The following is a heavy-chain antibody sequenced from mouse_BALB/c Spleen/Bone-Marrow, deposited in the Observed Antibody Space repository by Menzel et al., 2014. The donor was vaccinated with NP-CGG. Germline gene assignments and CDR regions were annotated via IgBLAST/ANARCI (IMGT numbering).Heavy chain of an antibody. CDR2: INPNNGGT. CDR1: GYSFTGYT. J-gene: IGHJ4*01. D-gene: IGHD2-10*02. Sequence: VQLQQSGPEVVKPGSSMKISCKASGYSFTGYTMNWVKQSHGKNLQWIGLINPNNGGTSYNQKFKGKATLTVAKSSSTACMELLSLTSEDSAVYYCARSGYGPQYARDYWGHGIPVTVSS. CDR3: ARSGYGPQYARDY. V-gene: IGHV1-18*01.